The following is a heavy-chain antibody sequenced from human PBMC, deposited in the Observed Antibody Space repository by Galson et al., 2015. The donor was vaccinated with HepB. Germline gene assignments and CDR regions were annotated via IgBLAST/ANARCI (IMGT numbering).Heavy chain of an antibody. CDR2: INTNTGTP. J-gene: IGHJ5*02. CDR1: GYTFTTSD. CDR3: AKGESGFNGWFDP. Sequence: SVKVSCKASGYTFTTSDINWVRQATGQGLEWRGRINTNTGTPTYAQGLRGRFVFSLDTSVSTAYLQISSLKAEDTAVYYCAKGESGFNGWFDPWGQGTLVTVSA. D-gene: IGHD3-3*01. V-gene: IGHV7-4-1*02.